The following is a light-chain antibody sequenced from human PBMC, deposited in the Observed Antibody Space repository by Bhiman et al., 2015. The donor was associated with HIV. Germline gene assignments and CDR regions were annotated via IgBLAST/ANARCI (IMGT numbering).Light chain of an antibody. CDR2: NNN. Sequence: QSVLTQPPSVSGASGQRVTISCTGSSSNIEAGYDVHWYQQFPGSAPKLLIYNNNNRPSGVPDRFSVSKSGTSASLAITGLQAEDEADYYCQSYDSSLSGFWVFGGGTKLTVL. CDR1: SSNIEAGYD. J-gene: IGLJ3*02. V-gene: IGLV1-40*01. CDR3: QSYDSSLSGFWV.